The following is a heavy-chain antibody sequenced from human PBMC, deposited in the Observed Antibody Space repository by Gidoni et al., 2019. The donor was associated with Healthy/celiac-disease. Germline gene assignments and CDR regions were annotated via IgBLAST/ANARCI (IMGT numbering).Heavy chain of an antibody. CDR3: ARGEGGAVNGWLRDPGWFDP. CDR1: GGTFSSYA. CDR2: IIPIFGTA. Sequence: QVQLVQSGAEVKKPGSSVKVSCKASGGTFSSYAISWVRQAPGQGLEWMGGIIPIFGTANYAQKFQGRVTITADESTSTAYMELSSLRSEDTAVYYCARGEGGAVNGWLRDPGWFDPWGQGTLVTVSS. D-gene: IGHD5-12*01. V-gene: IGHV1-69*01. J-gene: IGHJ5*02.